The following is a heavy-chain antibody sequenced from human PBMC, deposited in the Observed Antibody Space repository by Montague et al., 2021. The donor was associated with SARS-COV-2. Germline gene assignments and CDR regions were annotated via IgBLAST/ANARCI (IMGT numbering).Heavy chain of an antibody. V-gene: IGHV3-30-3*01. D-gene: IGHD5-18*01. Sequence: SLRLSCAASGFTFSSYAMHWVRQAPGKELEWVAVISYDGSNKYYADSVKGRFTISRDNSKNTLYLQMNSLRAEDTAVYYCAAPMVKDYWGPGTLVTVSS. CDR3: AAPMVKDY. CDR2: ISYDGSNK. J-gene: IGHJ4*02. CDR1: GFTFSSYA.